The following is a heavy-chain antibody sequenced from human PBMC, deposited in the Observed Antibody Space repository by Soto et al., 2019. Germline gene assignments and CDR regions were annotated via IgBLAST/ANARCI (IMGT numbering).Heavy chain of an antibody. CDR2: IIPIFGTA. D-gene: IGHD6-6*01. V-gene: IGHV1-69*06. Sequence: SVKVSCKASGGTFSSYAISWVRQAPGQGLEWMGGIIPIFGTANYAQKFQGRVTITADKSTSTAYMELSSLRSEDTAVYYCARDQGQLGPYYYYGMDVWGQGTTVTVSS. CDR3: ARDQGQLGPYYYYGMDV. CDR1: GGTFSSYA. J-gene: IGHJ6*02.